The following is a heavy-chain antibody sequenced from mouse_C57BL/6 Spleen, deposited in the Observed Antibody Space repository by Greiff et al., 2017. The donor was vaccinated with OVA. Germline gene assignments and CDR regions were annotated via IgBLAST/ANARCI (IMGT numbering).Heavy chain of an antibody. V-gene: IGHV1-9*01. CDR2: ILPGSGST. Sequence: QVQLQQSGAELMKPGASVKLSCKATGYTFTGYWIEWVKQRPGHGLEWIGEILPGSGSTNYNEKFKGKATFTADTSSNTAYMQLSSLTTEDSAIYYGARSGIYNGDYAAWFAYWGQGTLVTVSA. J-gene: IGHJ3*01. CDR3: ARSGIYNGDYAAWFAY. D-gene: IGHD2-3*01. CDR1: GYTFTGYW.